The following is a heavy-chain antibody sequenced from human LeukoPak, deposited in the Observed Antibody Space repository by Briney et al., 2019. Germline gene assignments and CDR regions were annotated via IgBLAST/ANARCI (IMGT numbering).Heavy chain of an antibody. Sequence: ASVKVSCKASGYTFTSYAVHWVRQAPGQRLEWMGWINAGNGNTKYSQKFQGRVTITRDTSASTAYMELSSLRSEDTAVYYCARGSIGGWAFDYWGQGTLVTVSS. J-gene: IGHJ4*02. CDR1: GYTFTSYA. CDR3: ARGSIGGWAFDY. D-gene: IGHD6-19*01. V-gene: IGHV1-3*01. CDR2: INAGNGNT.